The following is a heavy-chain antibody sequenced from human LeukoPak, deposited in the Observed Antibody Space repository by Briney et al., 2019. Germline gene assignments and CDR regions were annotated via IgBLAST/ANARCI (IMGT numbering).Heavy chain of an antibody. Sequence: PSETLSLTCTVSGGSISNYYWSWIRQPPGKGLEWIGYIYYSGSTNYNPFLKSRVTISVDTSKNQFSLKLSSVTAADTAVYYCARDRPPLAWGDYYYGMDVWGQGTTVTVSS. CDR2: IYYSGST. CDR3: ARDRPPLAWGDYYYGMDV. J-gene: IGHJ6*02. CDR1: GGSISNYY. V-gene: IGHV4-59*01. D-gene: IGHD3-16*01.